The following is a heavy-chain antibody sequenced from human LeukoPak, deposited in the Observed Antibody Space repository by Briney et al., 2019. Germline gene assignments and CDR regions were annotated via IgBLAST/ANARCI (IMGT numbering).Heavy chain of an antibody. J-gene: IGHJ4*02. CDR2: ITSAGRAI. Sequence: GGSLRLSCAASGLTFSDFYMSWIRQAPGKGLEWVSYITSAGRAIYYADSVQGRFTISRDNARNSLYLQMNGLRAEDTAVYYCASDIVATSSDFWGQGTLVTVSS. D-gene: IGHD5-12*01. CDR1: GLTFSDFY. V-gene: IGHV3-11*01. CDR3: ASDIVATSSDF.